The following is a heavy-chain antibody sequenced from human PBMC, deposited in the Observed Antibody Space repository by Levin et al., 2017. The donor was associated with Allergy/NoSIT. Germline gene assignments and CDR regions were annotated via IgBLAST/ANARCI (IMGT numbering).Heavy chain of an antibody. Sequence: ASETLSLTCAVYGGSFSAYYWSWIRQPPGKGLEWIGEINHSGSTNYNPSLKSRVTISVDTSKNQFSLKLSSVTAADTAVYYCTSSRELLFGSWGQGTLVTVSS. CDR3: TSSRELLFGS. CDR2: INHSGST. D-gene: IGHD1-26*01. J-gene: IGHJ4*02. CDR1: GGSFSAYY. V-gene: IGHV4-34*01.